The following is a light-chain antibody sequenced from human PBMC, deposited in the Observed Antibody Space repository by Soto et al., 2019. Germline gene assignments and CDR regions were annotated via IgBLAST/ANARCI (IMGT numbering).Light chain of an antibody. V-gene: IGLV2-8*01. Sequence: QSALTQPPSASGSPGQSGTISFTGTSSDVGVYNYVSWYQQHPGKAPKLMISEFSKRPSGVPDRFSGSKSGNTASLTVSGLQAEDEADYYCSSFAGNNNLVFGGGTKLTVL. CDR3: SSFAGNNNLV. CDR1: SSDVGVYNY. CDR2: EFS. J-gene: IGLJ2*01.